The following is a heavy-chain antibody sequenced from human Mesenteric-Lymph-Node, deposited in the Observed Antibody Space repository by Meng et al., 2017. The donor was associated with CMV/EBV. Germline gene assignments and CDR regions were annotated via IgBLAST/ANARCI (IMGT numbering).Heavy chain of an antibody. D-gene: IGHD6-6*01. Sequence: SETLSLTCTVSGGSISGGTYYWGWIRQPPGTGLEWIGSMYYSGDTYYNPSLKSRVTVSIDTSKKQFSLKLSSVTAADTAVYYCARIRGSSVLDYWGQGTLVTVSS. J-gene: IGHJ4*02. V-gene: IGHV4-39*07. CDR1: GGSISGGTYY. CDR2: MYYSGDT. CDR3: ARIRGSSVLDY.